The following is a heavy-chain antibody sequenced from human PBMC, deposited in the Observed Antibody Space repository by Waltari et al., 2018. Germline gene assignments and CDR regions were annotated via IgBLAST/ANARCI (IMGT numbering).Heavy chain of an antibody. D-gene: IGHD2-2*01. CDR2: IIPIFGTA. J-gene: IGHJ6*02. CDR1: GGTFSSYA. Sequence: QVQLVQSGAEVKKPGSSVKVSCKASGGTFSSYAISWVRQAPGQGLEWMGGIIPIFGTANYAQKFQGRVTITADESTSTAYMELSSLRSEDTAVYYCARVGYCSSTSCYDYYYYGMDVWGQGTTVTVSS. V-gene: IGHV1-69*01. CDR3: ARVGYCSSTSCYDYYYYGMDV.